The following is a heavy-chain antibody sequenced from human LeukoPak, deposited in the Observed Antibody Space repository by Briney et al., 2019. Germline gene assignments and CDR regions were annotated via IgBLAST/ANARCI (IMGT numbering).Heavy chain of an antibody. V-gene: IGHV1-18*01. CDR1: GYTFTSYG. CDR2: ISAYNGNT. J-gene: IGHJ6*03. Sequence: ASVKVSCKASGYTFTSYGISWVRQAPGQGLEWMGWISAYNGNTNYTQKLQGRVTMTTDTSTSTAYMELRSLRSDDTAVYYCARDLRYSSSWFYYYYYMDVWGKGTTVTVSS. CDR3: ARDLRYSSSWFYYYYYMDV. D-gene: IGHD6-13*01.